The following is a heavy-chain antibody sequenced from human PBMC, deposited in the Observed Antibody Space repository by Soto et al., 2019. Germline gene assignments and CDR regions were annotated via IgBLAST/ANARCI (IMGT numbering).Heavy chain of an antibody. Sequence: SGGSLRLSCAASGFIFSSYAMNWVRQAPGKGLEWVAGISGSGVNTYYADSVRGRFTISRDNSKNTLYLQMNSLRAEDTAVYYCTRGPRPSSVGTGAFWGQGTLVTVSS. D-gene: IGHD3-10*01. CDR1: GFIFSSYA. J-gene: IGHJ4*02. V-gene: IGHV3-23*01. CDR2: ISGSGVNT. CDR3: TRGPRPSSVGTGAF.